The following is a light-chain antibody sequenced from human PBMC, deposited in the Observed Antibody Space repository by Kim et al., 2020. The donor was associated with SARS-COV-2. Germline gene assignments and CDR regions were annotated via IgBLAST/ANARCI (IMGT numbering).Light chain of an antibody. CDR3: QRFGSSPPYT. J-gene: IGKJ2*01. Sequence: SPGERANLFCRASQSVGGGYLAWYQHKRGQPPRFLIYGASTRASDIPERFSGSGSGANFTLTLSKLEPEDFAVYYCQRFGSSPPYTFGQGTKLEI. CDR1: QSVGGGY. CDR2: GAS. V-gene: IGKV3-20*01.